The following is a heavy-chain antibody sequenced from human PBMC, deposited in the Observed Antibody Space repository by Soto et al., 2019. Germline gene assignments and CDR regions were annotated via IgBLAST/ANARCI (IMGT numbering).Heavy chain of an antibody. Sequence: GGSLRLSCAASGFTFSNYWMHWVRQAPGKGLVWVSRINSDGSSTSYADSVKGRFTISRDNSKNTLYLQMNSLRAEDTAAHYCARDSRATGAGAFDIWGLGTMVTVSS. CDR1: GFTFSNYW. CDR3: ARDSRATGAGAFDI. CDR2: INSDGSST. J-gene: IGHJ3*02. V-gene: IGHV3-74*01. D-gene: IGHD1-26*01.